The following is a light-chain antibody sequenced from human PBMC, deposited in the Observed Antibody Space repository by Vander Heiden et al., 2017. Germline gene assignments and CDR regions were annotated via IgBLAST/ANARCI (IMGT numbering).Light chain of an antibody. J-gene: IGLJ1*01. CDR3: CSYTRSSTLV. CDR2: EVS. V-gene: IGLV2-14*01. CDR1: SSDMGDHDH. Sequence: QSALTHPASVSGSPGQSITISCTVTSSDMGDHDHVSWEQQHPGKVPKVIIYEVSKRPSGVSNRFSGSKSGNTASLTISGLQAEDDADYYCCSYTRSSTLVFGTGTKVTAL.